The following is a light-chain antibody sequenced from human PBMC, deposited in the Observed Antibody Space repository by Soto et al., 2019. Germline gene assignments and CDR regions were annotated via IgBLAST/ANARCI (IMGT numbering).Light chain of an antibody. V-gene: IGKV1-5*01. CDR3: QQYNTYSPET. Sequence: DIQMTQSPSTLSASVGDRVTLTCRASQSVGSWLAWYQQKPGTAPKLLLYDASSLESGVPSRFSGSGSATEFTLTISSLQPDDFATYYCQQYNTYSPETFGQGTKVQIK. CDR2: DAS. J-gene: IGKJ1*01. CDR1: QSVGSW.